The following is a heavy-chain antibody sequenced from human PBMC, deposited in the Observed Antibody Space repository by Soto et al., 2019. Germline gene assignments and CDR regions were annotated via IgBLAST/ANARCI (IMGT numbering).Heavy chain of an antibody. Sequence: EVQLLESGGGLLQPGGSLRLSCTAYGFTFSNYAMSWVRQAPGKGIEWVSTFSSSGGGTYYADSVKGRFTISRDNYNNTLYLQKNRMRAEDTAVYYCTTANRYCSGANCFTFYYWGMGTLVTVSS. J-gene: IGHJ4*02. CDR3: TTANRYCSGANCFTFYY. CDR1: GFTFSNYA. V-gene: IGHV3-23*01. CDR2: FSSSGGGT. D-gene: IGHD2-15*01.